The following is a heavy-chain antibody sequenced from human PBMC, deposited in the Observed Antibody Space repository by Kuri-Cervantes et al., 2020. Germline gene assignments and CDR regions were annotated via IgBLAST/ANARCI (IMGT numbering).Heavy chain of an antibody. CDR1: GFTFRSYW. J-gene: IGHJ5*02. CDR3: AREVYYDILSQYSEGFDD. D-gene: IGHD3-9*01. Sequence: GGSLRLSCAASGFTFRSYWMSWVRQAPGKGLEWVANIKQDGSEKYYVDSVKGRFTISRDNAKNSLYLQMNSLRAEDTAVYYCAREVYYDILSQYSEGFDDWGQGTLVTVSS. V-gene: IGHV3-7*01. CDR2: IKQDGSEK.